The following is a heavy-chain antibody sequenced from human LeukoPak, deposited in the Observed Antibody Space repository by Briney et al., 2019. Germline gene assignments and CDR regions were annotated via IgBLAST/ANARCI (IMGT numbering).Heavy chain of an antibody. CDR1: GYTFTSYD. CDR2: MNPNSGNT. CDR3: ASKSTTYTMTRGGFDY. D-gene: IGHD2-2*02. J-gene: IGHJ4*02. V-gene: IGHV1-8*01. Sequence: ASVKVSCKASGYTFTSYDINWVRQATGQGLEWMGWMNPNSGNTGYAQKFQGRVTMTRNTSISTAYMELSSLRSEDTAVYYCASKSTTYTMTRGGFDYWGQGTLVTVSS.